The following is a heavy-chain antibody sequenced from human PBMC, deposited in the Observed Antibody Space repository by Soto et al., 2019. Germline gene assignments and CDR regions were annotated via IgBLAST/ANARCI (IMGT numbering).Heavy chain of an antibody. CDR1: GGTFSSNA. Sequence: GASVKVSCKASGGTFSSNAISWVRQAPGQGLEWMGGIIPIFGTANYAQKFQGRVTITADKSTSTAYMELSSLRSEDTAVYYCAAKYYYDSSGSFDYWGQGTLVTVSS. CDR2: IIPIFGTA. CDR3: AAKYYYDSSGSFDY. J-gene: IGHJ4*02. V-gene: IGHV1-69*06. D-gene: IGHD3-22*01.